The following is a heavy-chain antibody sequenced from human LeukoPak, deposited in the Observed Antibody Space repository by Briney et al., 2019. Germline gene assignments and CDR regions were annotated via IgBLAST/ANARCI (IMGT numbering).Heavy chain of an antibody. J-gene: IGHJ3*02. CDR1: GGSISSYY. V-gene: IGHV4-59*12. CDR3: VGATLSPDAFDI. Sequence: SETLSLTCTVSGGSISSYYWSWIRQPPGKGLEWIGYIYYSGSTYYNPSLKSRVTISVDTSKNQFSLKLSSVTAAGTAVYYCVGATLSPDAFDIWGQGTMVTVSS. D-gene: IGHD2-15*01. CDR2: IYYSGST.